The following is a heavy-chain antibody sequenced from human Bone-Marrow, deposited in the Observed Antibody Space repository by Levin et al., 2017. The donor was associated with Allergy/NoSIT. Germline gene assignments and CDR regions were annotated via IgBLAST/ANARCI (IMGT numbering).Heavy chain of an antibody. Sequence: GSLRLSCAVSGGSISSSNWWSWVRQPPGKGLEWIGEIYHSGSTNYNPSLKSRVTISVDKSKNQFSLKLSSVTAADTAVYYCASKAPGTTLGRRNWYFDLWGRGTLVTVSS. D-gene: IGHD4-23*01. V-gene: IGHV4-4*02. J-gene: IGHJ2*01. CDR2: IYHSGST. CDR3: ASKAPGTTLGRRNWYFDL. CDR1: GGSISSSNW.